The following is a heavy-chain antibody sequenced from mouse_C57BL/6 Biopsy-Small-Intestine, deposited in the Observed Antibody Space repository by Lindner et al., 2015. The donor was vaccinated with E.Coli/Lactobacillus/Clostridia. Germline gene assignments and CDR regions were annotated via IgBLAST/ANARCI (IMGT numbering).Heavy chain of an antibody. CDR2: IYPRSGNT. D-gene: IGHD2-3*01. CDR3: ARWSDGYSMDY. V-gene: IGHV1-81*01. Sequence: VQLQESGAELARPGASVKLSCKASGYTFTSYGISWVKQRTGQGLEWIGEIYPRSGNTYYNEKFKGKATLTADKSSSTAYMELRSLTSEDSAVYLCARWSDGYSMDYWGQGTSVTVSS. J-gene: IGHJ4*01. CDR1: GYTFTSYG.